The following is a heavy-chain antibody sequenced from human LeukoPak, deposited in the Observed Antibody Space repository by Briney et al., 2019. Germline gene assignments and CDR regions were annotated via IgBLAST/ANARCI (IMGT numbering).Heavy chain of an antibody. Sequence: GGSLRLSCAACGCIFSSHNMNGVRQAPGKGLEWVSFISSDGRHMYYEDSVKGRFTVPRHNAKASLFLHLDSLTADDTAVYYCAREGPDWDVPDYWGQGTLVIV. D-gene: IGHD1-1*01. V-gene: IGHV3-21*01. J-gene: IGHJ4*02. CDR1: GCIFSSHN. CDR3: AREGPDWDVPDY. CDR2: ISSDGRHM.